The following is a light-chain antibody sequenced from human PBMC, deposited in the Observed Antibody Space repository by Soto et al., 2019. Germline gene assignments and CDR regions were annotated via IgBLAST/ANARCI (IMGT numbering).Light chain of an antibody. CDR3: QQYNIWPRT. J-gene: IGKJ1*01. CDR2: GVS. V-gene: IGKV3-20*01. CDR1: QSISSTY. Sequence: EIVLTQSPGTLSLSPGERATLSCRASQSISSTYLAWYQQKPGQAPRLLIHGVSNRATGIPDRFSGSGSGTEFSLTISSLQSEDFAVYYCQQYNIWPRTFGQGTKVDIK.